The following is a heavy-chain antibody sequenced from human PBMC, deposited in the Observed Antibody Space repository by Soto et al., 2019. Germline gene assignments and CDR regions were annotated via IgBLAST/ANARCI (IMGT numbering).Heavy chain of an antibody. D-gene: IGHD3-10*01. J-gene: IGHJ6*02. CDR1: GGSISSGGYY. CDR3: AGLSVLLWFGELSSRYGMDV. V-gene: IGHV4-31*01. CDR2: IYYSGST. Sequence: SETLSLTCTVSGGSISSGGYYWSWIRQHPGKGLEWIGYIYYSGSTYYNPSLKSLVTISVDTSKNQFSLKLSSVTAADTAVYYCAGLSVLLWFGELSSRYGMDVWGQGATVTVSS.